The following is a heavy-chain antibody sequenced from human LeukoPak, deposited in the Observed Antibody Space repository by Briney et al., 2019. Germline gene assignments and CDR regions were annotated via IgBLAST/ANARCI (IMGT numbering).Heavy chain of an antibody. CDR2: INTDGSTI. Sequence: GGSLGLSCAASGFTFSDYGMHWVRQAPGKGLVWVSRINTDGSTISYADSVKGRFTVSRDNAKNSLFLQMNSLRDEDTAVYYCARVLRGLYNLGDWGQGTLVTVSS. D-gene: IGHD3-10*01. CDR3: ARVLRGLYNLGD. CDR1: GFTFSDYG. J-gene: IGHJ4*02. V-gene: IGHV3-74*01.